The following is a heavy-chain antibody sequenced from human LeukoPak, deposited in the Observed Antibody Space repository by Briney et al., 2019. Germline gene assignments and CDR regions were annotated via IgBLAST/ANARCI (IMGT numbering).Heavy chain of an antibody. Sequence: GGSLRLSCAASGFTFDDYGMSWVRQAPGKGLEWVSGINWNGGSTGYADSVKGRFTISRDNAKNSLYLQMNSLRAEDTALYYCARGLRVKQWLVPVYFDYWGQGTLVTVSS. D-gene: IGHD6-19*01. V-gene: IGHV3-20*04. CDR1: GFTFDDYG. CDR2: INWNGGST. CDR3: ARGLRVKQWLVPVYFDY. J-gene: IGHJ4*02.